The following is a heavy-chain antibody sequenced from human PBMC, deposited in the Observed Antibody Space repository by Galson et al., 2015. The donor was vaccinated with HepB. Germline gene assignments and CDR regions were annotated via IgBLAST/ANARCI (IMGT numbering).Heavy chain of an antibody. J-gene: IGHJ3*02. Sequence: LSLTCAVSGGSISSGGYSWSWIRQPPGKGLEWIGYIYHSGSTYYNPSLKSRVTISVDRSKNQFSLKLSSVTAADTAVYYCARGYYDFWSGYSSDAFDIWGQGTMVTVSS. CDR1: GGSISSGGYS. CDR3: ARGYYDFWSGYSSDAFDI. V-gene: IGHV4-30-2*01. D-gene: IGHD3-3*01. CDR2: IYHSGST.